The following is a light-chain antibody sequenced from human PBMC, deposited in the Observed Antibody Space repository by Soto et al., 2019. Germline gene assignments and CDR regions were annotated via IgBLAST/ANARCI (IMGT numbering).Light chain of an antibody. J-gene: IGKJ4*01. V-gene: IGKV3-15*01. CDR2: DAS. CDR3: QQYNNWPLT. Sequence: EIVMTQSPATLSVSPGERATLSCRASQSVSSNLAWYQQKPGQTPGLLIYDASSRATGIPARFSGSGSGTDFTLTISSLQSEDFAVYYCQQYNNWPLTFGGGTNVEIK. CDR1: QSVSSN.